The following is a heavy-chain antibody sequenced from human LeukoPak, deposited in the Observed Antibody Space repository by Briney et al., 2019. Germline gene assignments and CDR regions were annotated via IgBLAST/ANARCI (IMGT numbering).Heavy chain of an antibody. D-gene: IGHD5-24*01. V-gene: IGHV4-39*02. CDR3: TRDGYNDPTDY. Sequence: SETLSLTCTVSGGSVNTSSYYWGWIRQTPGKGPEWIGSIYYSGTTYYNPSLKSRVTISIDTSKNQFSLKLTSVSAADTAVYYCTRDGYNDPTDYWGQGTLVSVSS. CDR1: GGSVNTSSYY. J-gene: IGHJ4*02. CDR2: IYYSGTT.